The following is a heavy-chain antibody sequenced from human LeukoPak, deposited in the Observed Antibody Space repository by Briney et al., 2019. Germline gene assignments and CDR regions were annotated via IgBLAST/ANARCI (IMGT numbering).Heavy chain of an antibody. CDR1: GFTFSSYS. D-gene: IGHD3-22*01. CDR3: ARDLYYYDSSGYAPLFDY. Sequence: GGSLRLSCAASGFTFSSYSMNWVRQAPGEGLEWVSSISSSSSYIYYADSVKGRFTISRDNAKNSLYLQMNSLRAEDTAVYYCARDLYYYDSSGYAPLFDYWGQGTLVTVSS. J-gene: IGHJ4*02. V-gene: IGHV3-21*01. CDR2: ISSSSSYI.